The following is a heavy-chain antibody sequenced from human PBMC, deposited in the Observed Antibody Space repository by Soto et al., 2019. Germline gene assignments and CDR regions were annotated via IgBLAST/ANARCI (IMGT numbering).Heavy chain of an antibody. CDR1: GGTLSNYG. CDR3: ARGDATKIIVTTYYGMDV. CDR2: IIPVFGTA. Sequence: QVQLVQSGAEVKKPGSWVKVSCKASGGTLSNYGVSWVRQAPGQGLEWLGGIIPVFGTANYAHKFQGRLTITADESTSTVYMDVSSLRSEDTAVYYCARGDATKIIVTTYYGMDVWGQGTTVTVSS. D-gene: IGHD4-17*01. V-gene: IGHV1-69*12. J-gene: IGHJ6*02.